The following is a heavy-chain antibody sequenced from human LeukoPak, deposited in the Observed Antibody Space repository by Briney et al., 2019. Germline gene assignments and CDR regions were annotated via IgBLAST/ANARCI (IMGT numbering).Heavy chain of an antibody. J-gene: IGHJ3*02. CDR1: GFTFSGYA. Sequence: GGSLRLSCAASGFTFSGYAMHWVRQAPGKGLEWVAVISYDGSNKYYADSVKGRFTISRDNSKNTLYLQMNSLRAEDTAVYYCARARATGYYYDERDAFDIWGQGTMVTVS. V-gene: IGHV3-30*01. D-gene: IGHD3-22*01. CDR3: ARARATGYYYDERDAFDI. CDR2: ISYDGSNK.